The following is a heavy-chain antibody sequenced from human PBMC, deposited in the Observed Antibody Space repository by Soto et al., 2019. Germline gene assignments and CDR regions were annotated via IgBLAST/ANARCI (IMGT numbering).Heavy chain of an antibody. V-gene: IGHV3-23*01. CDR3: AKISFWEVVELLVFDY. J-gene: IGHJ4*02. Sequence: PGGSLRLSCAASGFPFSSYAMSWVRQAPGKGLEWVSAISGSGGSTYYADSVKGRFTISRDNSKNTLYLQMNSLRAEDTAVYYCAKISFWEVVELLVFDYWGQGTLVTVSS. CDR1: GFPFSSYA. CDR2: ISGSGGST. D-gene: IGHD1-7*01.